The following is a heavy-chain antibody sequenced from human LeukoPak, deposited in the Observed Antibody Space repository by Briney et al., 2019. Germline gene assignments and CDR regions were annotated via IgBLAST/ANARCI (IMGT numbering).Heavy chain of an antibody. J-gene: IGHJ4*02. CDR2: INPSGGST. D-gene: IGHD6-19*01. Sequence: ASVKVSCKASGYTFTSYYMHWVRQAPGQGLEWMGIINPSGGSTSYAQKFQGRVTMIRDTSTSTVYMELSSLRSEDTAVYYCAMGYSSGWYVVYWGQGTLVTVSS. CDR3: AMGYSSGWYVVY. CDR1: GYTFTSYY. V-gene: IGHV1-46*01.